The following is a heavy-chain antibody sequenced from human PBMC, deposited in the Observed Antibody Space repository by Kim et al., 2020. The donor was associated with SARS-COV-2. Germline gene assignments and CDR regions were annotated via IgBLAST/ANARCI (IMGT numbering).Heavy chain of an antibody. CDR1: GGTFSSYA. CDR3: ARVSEVDDFWSGYSRDAFDI. D-gene: IGHD3-3*01. V-gene: IGHV1-69*04. Sequence: SVKVSCKASGGTFSSYAISWVRQAPGQGLEWMGRIIPILGIANYAQKFQGRVTITADKSTSTAYMELSSLRSEDTAVYYCARVSEVDDFWSGYSRDAFDIWGQGTMVTVSS. CDR2: IIPILGIA. J-gene: IGHJ3*02.